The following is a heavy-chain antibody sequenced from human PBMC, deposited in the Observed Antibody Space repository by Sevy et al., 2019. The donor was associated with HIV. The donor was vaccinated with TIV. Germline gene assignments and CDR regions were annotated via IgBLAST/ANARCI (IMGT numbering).Heavy chain of an antibody. CDR3: TIDGLFDP. J-gene: IGHJ5*02. V-gene: IGHV3-15*01. Sequence: GGSLRLSCAASGFTFSIAWMSRVRQTPRKGLEWVGRIKSKTDGGTTDYAAPVKGRFTISRDDSKNTLYLQMNNLKTEDTALYYCTIDGLFDPWGQGTLVTVSS. CDR1: GFTFSIAW. D-gene: IGHD3-16*02. CDR2: IKSKTDGGTT.